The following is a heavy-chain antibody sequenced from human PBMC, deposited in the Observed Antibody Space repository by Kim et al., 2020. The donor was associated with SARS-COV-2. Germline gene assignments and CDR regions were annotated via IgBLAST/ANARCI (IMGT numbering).Heavy chain of an antibody. CDR1: GFTFSSYG. J-gene: IGHJ4*02. Sequence: GGSLRLSCAASGFTFSSYGMHWVRQAPGKGLEWVAVIWYDGSNKYYADSVKGRFTISRDNSKNTLYLQMNSLRAEDTAVYYCARGGLEGSSIDYWGQGTLVTVSS. CDR3: ARGGLEGSSIDY. CDR2: IWYDGSNK. D-gene: IGHD1-1*01. V-gene: IGHV3-33*01.